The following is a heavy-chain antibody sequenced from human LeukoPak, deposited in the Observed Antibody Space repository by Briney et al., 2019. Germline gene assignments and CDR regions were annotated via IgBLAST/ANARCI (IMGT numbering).Heavy chain of an antibody. CDR2: IKQDGSEK. J-gene: IGHJ6*03. V-gene: IGHV3-7*01. Sequence: GGSLRLSCAASGFTFSSYWMSWVRQAPGKGLEWVANIKQDGSEKYYVGSVKGRFTISRDNAKNSLYLQMNSLRAEDTAVYYCAREEVNDFWSDGRGYYMDVWGKGTTVTVSS. CDR1: GFTFSSYW. CDR3: AREEVNDFWSDGRGYYMDV. D-gene: IGHD3-3*01.